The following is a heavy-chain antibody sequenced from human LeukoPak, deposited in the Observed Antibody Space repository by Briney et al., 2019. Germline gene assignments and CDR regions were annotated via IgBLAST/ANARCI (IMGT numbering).Heavy chain of an antibody. CDR3: ARLYGSGSQTRPDKDY. V-gene: IGHV4-39*07. CDR1: GGSISSSSYY. Sequence: KPSETLSLTCTVSGGSISSSSYYWGWIRQPPGKGLEWIGSIYYSGSTYYNPSLKSRVTISVDTSKNQFSLKLSSVTAADTAVYYCARLYGSGSQTRPDKDYWGQGTLVTVSS. D-gene: IGHD3-10*01. CDR2: IYYSGST. J-gene: IGHJ4*02.